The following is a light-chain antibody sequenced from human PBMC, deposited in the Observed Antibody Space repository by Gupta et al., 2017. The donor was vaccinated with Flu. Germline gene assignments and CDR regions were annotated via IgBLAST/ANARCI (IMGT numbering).Light chain of an antibody. J-gene: IGLJ3*02. Sequence: QSGLTQPASVSGSPGQSITISCTATSLDIGTYNYVSWYQQHPGKAPKLMISEVTNRPSGVSDRFSGSKFGNTASLTISGLQGEDEAQYYCTSFTTSSTWVFGGGTKMTVL. CDR3: TSFTTSSTWV. CDR2: EVT. CDR1: SLDIGTYNY. V-gene: IGLV2-14*03.